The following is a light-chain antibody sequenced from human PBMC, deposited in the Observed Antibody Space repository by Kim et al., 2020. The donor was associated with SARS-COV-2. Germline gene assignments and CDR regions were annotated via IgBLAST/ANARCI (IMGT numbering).Light chain of an antibody. CDR1: NNQALK. J-gene: IGLJ3*02. CDR3: QVWDSGSWV. V-gene: IGLV3-9*01. CDR2: KDS. Sequence: GDMGKTARLTGGVNNNQALKVHWYRKKTGQAPVLVMSKDSKRPSGSPERCSGSNSGNTATLTISTAQAADEADYYCQVWDSGSWVFGGGTQLTVL.